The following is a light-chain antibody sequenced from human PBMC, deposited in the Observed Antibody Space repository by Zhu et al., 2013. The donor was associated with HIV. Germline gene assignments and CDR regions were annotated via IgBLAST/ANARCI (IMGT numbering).Light chain of an antibody. CDR3: QQYNSYTS. CDR2: AAS. V-gene: IGKV1-39*01. J-gene: IGKJ2*03. CDR1: QSISSS. Sequence: DIRMTQSPSSLSASVGDRVSITCRASQSISSSLNWYQQIPGKAPDLLIYAASSLQSGVPSRFSGSGSGTEFTLTISSLQPDDFATYYCQQYNSYTSFGQGTKLEIK.